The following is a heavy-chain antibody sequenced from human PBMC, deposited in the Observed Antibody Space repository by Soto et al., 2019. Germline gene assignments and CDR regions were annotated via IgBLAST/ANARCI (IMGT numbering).Heavy chain of an antibody. J-gene: IGHJ3*02. CDR2: IWYDGSNK. D-gene: IGHD2-21*02. Sequence: QVQLVESGGGVVQPGRSLRLSCAASGFTFSSYGMHWVRQAPGKGLEWVAVIWYDGSNKYYADSVKGRFTISRDNSKNTLYLQMNSLRAEDTAVYYCARDLSVGYCGGDCYYPYGAFDIWGQGTMVTVSS. CDR1: GFTFSSYG. V-gene: IGHV3-33*01. CDR3: ARDLSVGYCGGDCYYPYGAFDI.